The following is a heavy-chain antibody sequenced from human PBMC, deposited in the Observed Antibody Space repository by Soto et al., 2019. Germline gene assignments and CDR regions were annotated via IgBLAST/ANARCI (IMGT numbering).Heavy chain of an antibody. J-gene: IGHJ4*02. CDR3: ARVRLRGYCSGGSCYGLVY. V-gene: IGHV4-34*01. Sequence: PSETLSLTCAVYGGSFSGYYWSWIRQPPGKGLEWIGEINHSGSTNYNPSLKSRVTISVDTSKNQFSLKLSSVTAADTAVYYCARVRLRGYCSGGSCYGLVYWGQGTLVTVSS. D-gene: IGHD2-15*01. CDR1: GGSFSGYY. CDR2: INHSGST.